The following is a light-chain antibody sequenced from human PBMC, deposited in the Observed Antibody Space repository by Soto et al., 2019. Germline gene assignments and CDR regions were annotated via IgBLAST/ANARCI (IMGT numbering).Light chain of an antibody. Sequence: QSVLTQPPSVSGAPGQRVTICCTGSSSNIGAGHDVHWYQQLPGTAPKLLIYDNNNRPSGVPDRFSGSKSGTSGSLAITGLQADDEADYYCQSYDSSLSGYIFGTGTKLTVL. V-gene: IGLV1-40*01. CDR1: SSNIGAGHD. CDR3: QSYDSSLSGYI. CDR2: DNN. J-gene: IGLJ1*01.